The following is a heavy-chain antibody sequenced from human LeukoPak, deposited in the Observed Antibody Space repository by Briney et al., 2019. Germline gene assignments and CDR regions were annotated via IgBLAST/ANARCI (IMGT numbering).Heavy chain of an antibody. CDR3: ARSSMAYFDY. D-gene: IGHD6-6*01. Sequence: PGESLRLSCAASGFTLSSYWMTWVRQAPGKGLEWVANIKEDGSEKYYVDSVKGRFTISRDNAKNSLYLQMNSLRAEDTAVYYCARSSMAYFDYWGQGTLVTVSS. CDR2: IKEDGSEK. J-gene: IGHJ4*02. CDR1: GFTLSSYW. V-gene: IGHV3-7*04.